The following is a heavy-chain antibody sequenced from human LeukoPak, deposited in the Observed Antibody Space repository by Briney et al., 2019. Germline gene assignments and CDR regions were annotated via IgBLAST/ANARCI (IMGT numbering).Heavy chain of an antibody. CDR2: IYPGDSDT. J-gene: IGHJ4*02. V-gene: IGHV5-51*01. CDR3: ARGSGYDFDY. CDR1: GCSFTSYW. Sequence: GASLQISSKGSGCSFTSYWIGWVRRMPGKGREWMGIIYPGDSDTRYSPSFQGQVTISADQSISTAYLQWSSLKASDTAMYYCARGSGYDFDYWGQGTLVTVSS. D-gene: IGHD5-12*01.